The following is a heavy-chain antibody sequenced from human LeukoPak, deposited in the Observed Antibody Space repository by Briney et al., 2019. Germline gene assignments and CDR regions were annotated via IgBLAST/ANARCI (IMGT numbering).Heavy chain of an antibody. CDR2: MYNSGST. CDR3: ARGIESYGDYGY. Sequence: PSETLSLTCTVSGGSICGSYWSWIRQPPGEGLEWVAYMYNSGSTNYNPSLMCRATISIDTSKNQVSLKLSSLTAADTAIYYCARGIESYGDYGYWGQGILVSVSS. CDR1: GGSICGSY. D-gene: IGHD4-17*01. V-gene: IGHV4-59*01. J-gene: IGHJ4*02.